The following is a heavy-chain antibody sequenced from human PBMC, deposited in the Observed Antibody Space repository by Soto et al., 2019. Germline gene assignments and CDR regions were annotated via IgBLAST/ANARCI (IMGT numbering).Heavy chain of an antibody. CDR3: AREGQLVPRFRY. D-gene: IGHD6-6*01. CDR1: GGTFSSYT. J-gene: IGHJ4*02. Sequence: QVQLVQSGAEVKKPGSSVKVSCKASGGTFSSYTISWVRQAPGQGLAWMGRIIPILGIANYAQKFQGRVTITAYKSTSTAYMELSSLRSGDTAVYYCAREGQLVPRFRYWCQGPLVTVSS. CDR2: IIPILGIA. V-gene: IGHV1-69*08.